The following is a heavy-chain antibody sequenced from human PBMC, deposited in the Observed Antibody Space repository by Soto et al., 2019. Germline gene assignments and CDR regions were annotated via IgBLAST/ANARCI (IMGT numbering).Heavy chain of an antibody. D-gene: IGHD6-19*01. CDR2: IYYSGST. V-gene: IGHV4-59*01. J-gene: IGHJ4*02. Sequence: PSETLSLTCTVSGGSISSYYWSWIRQPPGKGLEWIGYIYYSGSTNYNPSLKSRVTISVDTSKNQFSLKLSSVTAADTAVYYCARGYSSGWSVDFEYSGQGTLVTVSS. CDR1: GGSISSYY. CDR3: ARGYSSGWSVDFEY.